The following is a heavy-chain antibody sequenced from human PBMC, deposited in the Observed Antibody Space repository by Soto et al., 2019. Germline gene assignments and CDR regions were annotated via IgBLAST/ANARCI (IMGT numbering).Heavy chain of an antibody. J-gene: IGHJ4*02. V-gene: IGHV3-74*01. CDR1: GFTFSSYW. Sequence: GGSLRLSCAASGFTFSSYWMHWVRQAPGKGLEWVSRINSDGSSTNYADSVKGRFTISRDNAKNTLYLQMNSLRAEDTAVYYCAREHDYGDLFDYWGQGTLVTVSS. D-gene: IGHD4-17*01. CDR3: AREHDYGDLFDY. CDR2: INSDGSST.